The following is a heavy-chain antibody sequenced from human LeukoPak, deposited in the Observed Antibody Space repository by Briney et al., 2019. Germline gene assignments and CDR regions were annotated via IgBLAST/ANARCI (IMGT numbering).Heavy chain of an antibody. CDR3: AKDHDYSNYGFWFDP. Sequence: GGSLRLSCAASGFTFSSYAMSWVRQAPGEGLEWVSAISGSGGSTYYADSVKGRFTISRDNSKNTLYLQMNSLRAEDTAVYYCAKDHDYSNYGFWFDPWGQGTLVTVSS. D-gene: IGHD4-11*01. J-gene: IGHJ5*02. CDR2: ISGSGGST. CDR1: GFTFSSYA. V-gene: IGHV3-23*01.